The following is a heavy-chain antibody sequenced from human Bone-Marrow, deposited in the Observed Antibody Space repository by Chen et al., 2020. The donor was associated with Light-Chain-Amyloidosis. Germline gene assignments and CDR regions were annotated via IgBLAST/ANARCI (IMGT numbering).Heavy chain of an antibody. CDR2: IYPDDSDA. V-gene: IGHV5-51*01. CDR3: ARRRDGYNFDY. CDR1: GYTFPNYW. D-gene: IGHD5-12*01. Sequence: EVQLEQSGPEVKKPGESLKISCKGSGYTFPNYWIGWVRQMPGKGLEWMGVIYPDDSDARYCPSFEGQFTISADKSITTAYLQWRSLKASDTAMYYCARRRDGYNFDYWGQGTLVTVSS. J-gene: IGHJ4*02.